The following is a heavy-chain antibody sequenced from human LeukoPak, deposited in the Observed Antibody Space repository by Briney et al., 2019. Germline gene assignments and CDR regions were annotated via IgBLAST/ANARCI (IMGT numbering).Heavy chain of an antibody. Sequence: GGSLRLSCTASGFTFSNYGMHWVRQAPGMGLEWVTVISYDGTNKYYADSVKGRFTISRDNSKNTLYLQMNSLRAEDSAVYYCAADRERDPSVYYLVGGQGTLITVSS. CDR3: AADRERDPSVYYLV. D-gene: IGHD3-22*01. J-gene: IGHJ4*02. CDR1: GFTFSNYG. CDR2: ISYDGTNK. V-gene: IGHV3-30*03.